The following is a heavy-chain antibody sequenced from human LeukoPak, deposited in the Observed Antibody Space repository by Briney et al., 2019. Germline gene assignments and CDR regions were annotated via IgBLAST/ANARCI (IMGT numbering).Heavy chain of an antibody. CDR2: IIPIFGTA. J-gene: IGHJ4*02. Sequence: ASVKVSCKASGYTFTSYGISWVRQAPGQGLEWMGGIIPIFGTANYAQKFQGRVTITADESTSTAYMELSSLRSEDTAVYYCASWGGDYADYWGQGTLVTVSS. V-gene: IGHV1-69*13. CDR1: GYTFTSYG. D-gene: IGHD4-17*01. CDR3: ASWGGDYADY.